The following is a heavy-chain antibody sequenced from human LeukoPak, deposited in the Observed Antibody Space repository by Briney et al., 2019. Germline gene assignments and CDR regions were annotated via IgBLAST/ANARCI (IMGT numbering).Heavy chain of an antibody. CDR3: ARPYCSGGSCYLYYFDY. V-gene: IGHV5-51*01. Sequence: GESLKISCKGSGYSFTSYWIGWVRQMPGKGLEWMGIIYPGDSDTRYSPSFQGQVCISADKSNSTAYLQWSSLKASDTAMYYCARPYCSGGSCYLYYFDYWGQGTLVTVSS. CDR1: GYSFTSYW. CDR2: IYPGDSDT. D-gene: IGHD2-15*01. J-gene: IGHJ4*02.